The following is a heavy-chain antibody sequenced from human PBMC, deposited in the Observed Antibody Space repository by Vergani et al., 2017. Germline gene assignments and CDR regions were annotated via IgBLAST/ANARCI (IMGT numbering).Heavy chain of an antibody. CDR2: IIPILGIA. CDR1: GGTFSSYT. V-gene: IGHV1-69*02. CDR3: ARVSAPNAFDI. Sequence: QVQLVQSGAEVKKPGSSVKVSCKASGGTFSSYTISRVRQAPGQGLEWMGRIIPILGIANYAQKFQGRVTITADKSTSTAYMELSSLRSEDTAVYYCARVSAPNAFDIWGQGTMVTVSS. J-gene: IGHJ3*02.